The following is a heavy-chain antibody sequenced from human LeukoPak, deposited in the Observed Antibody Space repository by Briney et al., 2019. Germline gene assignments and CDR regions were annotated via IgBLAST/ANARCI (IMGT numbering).Heavy chain of an antibody. CDR3: AREPSPYIVVVPAASYYYYMDV. CDR1: GFTFSSYS. V-gene: IGHV3-21*01. Sequence: PGGSLRLSCAASGFTFSSYSMNWVRQAPGKGLEWVSSISSSSSYIYYADSVKSRFTISRDNAKNSPYLQMNSLRAEDTAVYYCAREPSPYIVVVPAASYYYYMDVWGKGTTVTVSS. CDR2: ISSSSSYI. J-gene: IGHJ6*03. D-gene: IGHD2-2*01.